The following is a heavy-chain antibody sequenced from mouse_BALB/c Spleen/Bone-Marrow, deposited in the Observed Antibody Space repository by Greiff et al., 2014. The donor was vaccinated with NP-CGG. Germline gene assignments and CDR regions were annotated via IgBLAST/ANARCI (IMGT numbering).Heavy chain of an antibody. J-gene: IGHJ2*01. CDR2: INPYNDGT. CDR3: ASAEYFGSSYDY. D-gene: IGHD1-1*01. V-gene: IGHV1-14*01. Sequence: EVQLVESGPELVKPGASVKMSCKASGYTFTSYVMHWMKQKPGQGLEWIGYINPYNDGTKYNETFKGKGTLASDKSSSTAYMVHSSLTSEDSAVYVWASAEYFGSSYDYWGQGTTLTVSS. CDR1: GYTFTSYV.